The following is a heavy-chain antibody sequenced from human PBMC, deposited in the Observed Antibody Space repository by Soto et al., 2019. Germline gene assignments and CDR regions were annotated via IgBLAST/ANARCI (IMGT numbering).Heavy chain of an antibody. CDR1: GDSITSYN. V-gene: IGHV4-59*01. J-gene: IGHJ5*02. D-gene: IGHD2-21*01. Sequence: SETLSLTFTVSGDSITSYNWNWLRQPPGKALEWIGYVYSSGSTNYNPSLKSRVTISVDTSRNQFSLKVNSVTAADTAMYYCARRAVVAVTGSLDNWLDPWGQGILVT. CDR3: ARRAVVAVTGSLDNWLDP. CDR2: VYSSGST.